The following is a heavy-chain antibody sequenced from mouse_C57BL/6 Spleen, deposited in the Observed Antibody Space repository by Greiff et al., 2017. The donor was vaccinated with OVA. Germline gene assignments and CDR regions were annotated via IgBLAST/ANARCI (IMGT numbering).Heavy chain of an antibody. D-gene: IGHD1-1*01. Sequence: VQLQQSGAELVRPGASVTLSCKASGYTFTDYEMHWVKQTPVHGLEWIGAIDPETGGTAYNQKFKGKAILTADKSSSTAYMELRSLTSEDSAVYYCTPPGHYGSSYWGQGTTLTVSS. J-gene: IGHJ2*01. CDR2: IDPETGGT. CDR3: TPPGHYGSSY. V-gene: IGHV1-15*01. CDR1: GYTFTDYE.